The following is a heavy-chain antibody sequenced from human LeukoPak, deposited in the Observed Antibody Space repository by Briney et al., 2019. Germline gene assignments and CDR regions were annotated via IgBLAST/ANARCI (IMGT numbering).Heavy chain of an antibody. CDR3: AKNGTTMGGTPYYYYSMDV. V-gene: IGHV3-23*01. CDR1: GFTFSSYA. J-gene: IGHJ6*03. CDR2: ISGSGGIT. D-gene: IGHD1-1*01. Sequence: GGSLRLPCAASGFTFSSYAMTWVRQAPGKGLEWVSAISGSGGITYYADSVKGRFTISRDNSKNTLYLQMNSLRAEDTAVYYCAKNGTTMGGTPYYYYSMDVWGKGTTVTVSS.